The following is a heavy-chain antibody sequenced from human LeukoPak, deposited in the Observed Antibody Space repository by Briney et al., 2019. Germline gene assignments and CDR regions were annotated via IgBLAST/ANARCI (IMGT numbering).Heavy chain of an antibody. CDR1: GSSFTRYW. Sequence: GESLKISFQGSGSSFTRYWIAWVRQMPGKGLEWMGIIYPGDSDTIYSPSFQGQVTISADKSINTNYLQWSSLRASDTAMYYCAKHGDNWNDIDYWGQGTLVTVPS. D-gene: IGHD1-20*01. CDR3: AKHGDNWNDIDY. CDR2: IYPGDSDT. J-gene: IGHJ4*02. V-gene: IGHV5-51*01.